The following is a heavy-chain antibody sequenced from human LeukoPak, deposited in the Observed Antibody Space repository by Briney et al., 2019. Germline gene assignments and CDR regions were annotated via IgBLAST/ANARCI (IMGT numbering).Heavy chain of an antibody. CDR1: GGTFSSYA. CDR2: IIPIFGTA. V-gene: IGHV1-69*01. CDR3: ASTTEWLGYHWFDP. D-gene: IGHD3-3*01. J-gene: IGHJ5*02. Sequence: ASVKVSCKASGGTFSSYAFSWVRQAPGQGREWMGGIIPIFGTANYAQKFQGRVTITADESTSTAYMELSSLRSEDTAVYYCASTTEWLGYHWFDPWGQGTLVTVSS.